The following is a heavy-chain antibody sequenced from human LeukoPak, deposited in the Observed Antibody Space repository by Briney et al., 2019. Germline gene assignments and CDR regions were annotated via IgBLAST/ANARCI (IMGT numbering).Heavy chain of an antibody. CDR1: GITFSNSA. J-gene: IGHJ4*02. D-gene: IGHD5-12*01. Sequence: GGSLRLSCVPSGITFSNSALNWVRQAPGKGLEWVATITKNGDQTYYADSVKGRFTISRDNSKNTLYLQMNSLRAEDTAVYYCAEIFSGYDWPPFYFDYWGQGTLVTVSS. CDR3: AEIFSGYDWPPFYFDY. V-gene: IGHV3-23*01. CDR2: ITKNGDQT.